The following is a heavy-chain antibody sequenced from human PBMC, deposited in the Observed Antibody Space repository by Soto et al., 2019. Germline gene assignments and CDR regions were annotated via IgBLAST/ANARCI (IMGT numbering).Heavy chain of an antibody. V-gene: IGHV5-10-1*01. J-gene: IGHJ5*02. CDR3: ARSPYDSSGQNWFDP. D-gene: IGHD3-22*01. Sequence: PGESLKISCKGSGYSFTSYCISWVRQMPGKGLEWMGRIDPSDSYTNYSPSFQGHVTISADKSISTAYLQWSSLKASDTAMYYCARSPYDSSGQNWFDPWGQGIMMTVSS. CDR1: GYSFTSYC. CDR2: IDPSDSYT.